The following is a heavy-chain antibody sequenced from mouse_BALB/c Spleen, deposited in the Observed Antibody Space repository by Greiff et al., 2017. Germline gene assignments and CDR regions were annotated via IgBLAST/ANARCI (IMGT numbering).Heavy chain of an antibody. CDR2: ISSGGSYT. Sequence: EVQLVESGGGLVKPGGSLKLSCAASGFTFSSYTMSWVRQTPEKRLEWVATISSGGSYTYYPDSVKGRFTISRDNAKNTLYLQMSSLKSEDTAMYYCTRVERGYAMDYWGQGTSVTVSS. CDR1: GFTFSSYT. CDR3: TRVERGYAMDY. J-gene: IGHJ4*01. V-gene: IGHV5-6-4*01.